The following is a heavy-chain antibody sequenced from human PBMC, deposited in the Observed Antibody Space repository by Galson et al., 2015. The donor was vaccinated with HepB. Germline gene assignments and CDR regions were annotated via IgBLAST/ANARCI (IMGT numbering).Heavy chain of an antibody. Sequence: SCKASGCTFSNYGLSWVRQAPGQGLEWMGWIRVYNSNTNYAQRLQDRVTMTADTSTTTAYLDLRGLRHDDTAVYYCARGGRGGNFYFDYWGQGTLVIVSS. V-gene: IGHV1-18*04. CDR1: GCTFSNYG. D-gene: IGHD4-23*01. J-gene: IGHJ4*02. CDR3: ARGGRGGNFYFDY. CDR2: IRVYNSNT.